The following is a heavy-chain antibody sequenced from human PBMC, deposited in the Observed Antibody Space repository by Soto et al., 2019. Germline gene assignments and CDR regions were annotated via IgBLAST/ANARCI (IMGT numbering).Heavy chain of an antibody. CDR1: GGSISSGGYS. CDR2: IYHSGST. D-gene: IGHD3-10*01. CDR3: ARGPPFGY. Sequence: QLQLQESGSGLVKPSQTLSLTCAVSGGSISSGGYSWSWIRQPPGKGLEWIGYIYHSGSTYYNPSLXXXVXXPADRSKNQFSLKLNSVPAADTAVYYCARGPPFGYWGQGTLVTVSS. V-gene: IGHV4-30-2*01. J-gene: IGHJ4*02.